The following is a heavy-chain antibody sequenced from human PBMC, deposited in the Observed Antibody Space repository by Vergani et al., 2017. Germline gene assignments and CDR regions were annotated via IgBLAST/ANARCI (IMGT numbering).Heavy chain of an antibody. Sequence: QLQLQESGPGLLKPSETLSLTCSVSGTSLSGSSDYWGWIRQPPGKGLEWIGSIFYTGTSFYNPSLERRATNSVDTSKNQFSLKLKCVTAADTAVYECARQFWGGGGYRFDHWGQGTLVTVSS. CDR2: IFYTGTS. V-gene: IGHV4-39*01. CDR1: GTSLSGSSDY. J-gene: IGHJ4*02. D-gene: IGHD5-18*01. CDR3: ARQFWGGGGYRFDH.